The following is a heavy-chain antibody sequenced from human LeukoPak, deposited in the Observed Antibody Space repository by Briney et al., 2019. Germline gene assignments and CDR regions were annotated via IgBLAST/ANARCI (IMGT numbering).Heavy chain of an antibody. Sequence: GESLRLSCAASGFSFSSYWMSWVRQAPGKGLEWVANIKQDGSEKYYVDSVKGRFTISRDNAKNSLSLQMNSLRAEDTAVYYCARDWAAAGTGASAAFDIWAKGQWSPSLQ. D-gene: IGHD6-13*01. CDR2: IKQDGSEK. V-gene: IGHV3-7*01. CDR1: GFSFSSYW. J-gene: IGHJ3*02. CDR3: ARDWAAAGTGASAAFDI.